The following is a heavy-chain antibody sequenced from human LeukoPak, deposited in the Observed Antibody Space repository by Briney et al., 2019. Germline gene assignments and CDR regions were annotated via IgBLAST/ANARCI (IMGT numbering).Heavy chain of an antibody. CDR1: GFTFSDYY. V-gene: IGHV3-11*05. Sequence: GGSLRLSCAASGFTFSDYYMSWIRQAPGKGLEWVSYISSSSSYTNYADSVKGRFTISRDNAKNSLYLQMSSLRAEDTAVYYCARDSIAAAGTLDYWGQGTLVTVSS. J-gene: IGHJ4*02. CDR2: ISSSSSYT. CDR3: ARDSIAAAGTLDY. D-gene: IGHD6-13*01.